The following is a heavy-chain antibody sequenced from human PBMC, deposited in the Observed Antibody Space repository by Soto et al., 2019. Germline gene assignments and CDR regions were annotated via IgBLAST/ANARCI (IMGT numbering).Heavy chain of an antibody. J-gene: IGHJ3*02. CDR2: ISGSGGST. CDR3: ARWPEITMVRGSDAFDI. CDR1: GFTFSSYA. D-gene: IGHD3-10*01. V-gene: IGHV3-23*01. Sequence: GGSLRLSCAASGFTFSSYAMSWVRQAPGKGLEWVSAISGSGGSTYYADSVKGRFTISRDNSKNTLYLQMNSLRAEDTAVYYCARWPEITMVRGSDAFDIWGQGTMVTVSS.